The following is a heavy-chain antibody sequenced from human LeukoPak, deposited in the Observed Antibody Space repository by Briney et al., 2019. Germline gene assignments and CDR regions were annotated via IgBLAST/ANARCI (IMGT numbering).Heavy chain of an antibody. V-gene: IGHV3-9*01. CDR2: ISWNSGSI. CDR1: GFTFDDYA. D-gene: IGHD2-2*01. Sequence: AGGSLRLSCAASGFTFDDYAMHWVRQAPGKGLEWVSGISWNSGSIGYADSVKGRFTISRDNAKNSLYLQMNSLRAEDTALYYCAKDGGYCSSTSCLNFNWFDPWGQGTLVTVSS. CDR3: AKDGGYCSSTSCLNFNWFDP. J-gene: IGHJ5*02.